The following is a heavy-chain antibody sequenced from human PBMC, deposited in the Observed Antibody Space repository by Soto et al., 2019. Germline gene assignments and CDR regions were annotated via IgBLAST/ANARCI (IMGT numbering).Heavy chain of an antibody. CDR3: ARDPSLYSSRFDGYYYGMDV. CDR2: IIPIFGTA. J-gene: IGHJ6*02. V-gene: IGHV1-69*01. CDR1: GGTFSSYA. D-gene: IGHD6-13*01. Sequence: QVQLVQSGAEVQKPGSSVKVSCKASGGTFSSYAISWVRQAPGQGLEWMGGIIPIFGTANYAQKFQGRVTITADESTSTAYMELSSLRSEDTAVYYCARDPSLYSSRFDGYYYGMDVWGQGTTVTVSS.